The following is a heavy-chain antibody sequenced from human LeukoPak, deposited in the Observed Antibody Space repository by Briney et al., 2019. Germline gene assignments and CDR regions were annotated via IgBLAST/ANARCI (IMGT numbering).Heavy chain of an antibody. CDR1: GFTFSDYS. CDR2: IDGSGGTI. CDR3: SRRFDC. J-gene: IGHJ4*02. Sequence: GGSLRLSCAASGFTFSDYSMNWVRQAPGKGLEWVSYIDGSGGTIYYADSVKGRFTIPRDNAKNSLDLQMNSLRDEDTAVYYCSRRFDCWGQGTLVTVSS. V-gene: IGHV3-48*02.